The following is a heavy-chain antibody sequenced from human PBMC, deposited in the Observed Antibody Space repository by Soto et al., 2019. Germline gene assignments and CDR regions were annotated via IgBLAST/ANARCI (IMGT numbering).Heavy chain of an antibody. CDR1: GFTFSNAW. Sequence: PGGSLRLSCAASGFTFSNAWMSWVRQAPGKGLEWVGRIKSKTDGGTTDYAAPVKGRFTISRDDSKNTLYLQMNSLKTEDTAVYYCTTDLESIRFLEWLFPDRYDAFDIWGQGTMVTVSS. V-gene: IGHV3-15*01. J-gene: IGHJ3*02. D-gene: IGHD3-3*01. CDR2: IKSKTDGGTT. CDR3: TTDLESIRFLEWLFPDRYDAFDI.